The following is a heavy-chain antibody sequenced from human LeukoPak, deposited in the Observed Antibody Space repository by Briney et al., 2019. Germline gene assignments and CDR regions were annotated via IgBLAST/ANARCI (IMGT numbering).Heavy chain of an antibody. Sequence: PGGSLRLSCAAFGFTVSSNYMSWVRQAPGKGLEWVSVIYSGGSTYYADSVKGRFTISRDNSKNTLYLQMNSLRAEDTAVYYCASRPSHSSGWYNWFDPWGQGTLVTVSS. V-gene: IGHV3-66*02. D-gene: IGHD6-19*01. CDR3: ASRPSHSSGWYNWFDP. CDR2: IYSGGST. J-gene: IGHJ5*02. CDR1: GFTVSSNY.